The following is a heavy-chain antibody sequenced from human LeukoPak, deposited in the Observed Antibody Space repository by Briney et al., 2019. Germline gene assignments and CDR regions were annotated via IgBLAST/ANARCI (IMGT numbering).Heavy chain of an antibody. CDR2: IRYDGSNK. Sequence: PGGSLRLSCAASGFTFSTYVMHWVRQAPGKGLEWVAFIRYDGSNKYYADSVKGRFTISRDNSKNTLYLQMNSLRAEDTAVYYCGNAITTKYYFDYWGRGTLVTVSS. D-gene: IGHD3-3*01. CDR1: GFTFSTYV. J-gene: IGHJ4*02. V-gene: IGHV3-30*02. CDR3: GNAITTKYYFDY.